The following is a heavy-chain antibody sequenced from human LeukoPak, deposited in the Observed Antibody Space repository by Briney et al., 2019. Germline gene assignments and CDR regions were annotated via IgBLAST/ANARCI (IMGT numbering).Heavy chain of an antibody. Sequence: GASVKVSCKASGGTFSSYAISWVRQAPGQGLEWMGRIIPILGIANYAQKFQGRVTITADKSTNTAYMELSRLRSDDTAVYYCARAGLLWFGELSYFDYWGQGTLVTVSS. CDR3: ARAGLLWFGELSYFDY. V-gene: IGHV1-69*04. CDR1: GGTFSSYA. J-gene: IGHJ4*02. D-gene: IGHD3-10*01. CDR2: IIPILGIA.